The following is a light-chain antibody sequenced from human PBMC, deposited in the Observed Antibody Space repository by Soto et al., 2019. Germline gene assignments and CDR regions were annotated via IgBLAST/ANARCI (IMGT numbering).Light chain of an antibody. Sequence: QCALTQPPSASGSPGQSVTISCTGTGSDVGDYNYVSWYQQHPGKAPKLMIYEVSKRPSGVPDRFSGSKSGNTASLTVSGLQAEDEANYYCSSYTGSSYVFGTGTKVTVL. CDR2: EVS. CDR1: GSDVGDYNY. V-gene: IGLV2-8*01. J-gene: IGLJ1*01. CDR3: SSYTGSSYV.